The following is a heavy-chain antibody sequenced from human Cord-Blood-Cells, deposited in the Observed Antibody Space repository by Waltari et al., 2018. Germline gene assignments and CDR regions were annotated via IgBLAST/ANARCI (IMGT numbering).Heavy chain of an antibody. V-gene: IGHV4-34*01. CDR1: GGSFSGYY. D-gene: IGHD7-27*01. CDR2: INHSGST. CDR3: ARDSQLGMGAFDI. J-gene: IGHJ3*02. Sequence: QVQLQQWGAGLLKPSETLSLTCAVYGGSFSGYYWSWIRQPPGKGLEWIGEINHSGSTNYNPSLKGRVTISVDTSKNQFSLKLSSVTAADTAVYYCARDSQLGMGAFDIWGQGTMVTVSS.